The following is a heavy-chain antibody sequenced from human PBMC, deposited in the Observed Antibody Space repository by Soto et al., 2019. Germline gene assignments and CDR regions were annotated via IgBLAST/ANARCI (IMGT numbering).Heavy chain of an antibody. Sequence: SETLSLTCTVSGGSIRSYYWSWIRQPPGKGLVWIGYIYYTGSTNYNPSLKSRVTISVDASKNQFSLKLRSVTAADTAVYYCARSMDYWYFDLWGRGTLVTVSS. CDR2: IYYTGST. CDR1: GGSIRSYY. CDR3: ARSMDYWYFDL. V-gene: IGHV4-59*01. D-gene: IGHD3-10*01. J-gene: IGHJ2*01.